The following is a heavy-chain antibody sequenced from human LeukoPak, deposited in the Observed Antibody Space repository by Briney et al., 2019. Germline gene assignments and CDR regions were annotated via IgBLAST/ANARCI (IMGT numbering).Heavy chain of an antibody. D-gene: IGHD3-22*01. CDR3: ARGPHYDSSGTDAFDI. Sequence: SQTLSLTCAVSGGSISSGGYSWSWIRQPPGKGLEWIGYIYHSGSTNYNPSLKSRVTISVDTSKNQFSLKLSSVTAADTAVYYCARGPHYDSSGTDAFDIWGQGTMVTVSS. CDR1: GGSISSGGYS. J-gene: IGHJ3*02. V-gene: IGHV4-30-2*01. CDR2: IYHSGST.